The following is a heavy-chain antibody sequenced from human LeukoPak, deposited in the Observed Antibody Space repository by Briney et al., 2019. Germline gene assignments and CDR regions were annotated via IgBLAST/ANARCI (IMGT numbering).Heavy chain of an antibody. Sequence: HAGGSLRLSCADSGFTFSTSWMSWVRQAPGKGLEWVANIKEDGSEEYYVESVKGRFTISRDNAKNSLYLQMNRLRAEDTALYYCARDRSTPPLSDYWGPGTLVTVSS. CDR2: IKEDGSEE. CDR3: ARDRSTPPLSDY. V-gene: IGHV3-7*03. J-gene: IGHJ4*02. CDR1: GFTFSTSW.